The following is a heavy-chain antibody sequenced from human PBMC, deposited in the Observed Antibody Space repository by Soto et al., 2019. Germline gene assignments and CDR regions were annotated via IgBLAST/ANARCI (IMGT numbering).Heavy chain of an antibody. Sequence: ASVKVSCKASGYTFTSYDINWVRQATGQGLEWMGWMNPNSGNTGYAQKFQGRVTMTRNTSISTAYMELSSLRSEDTAVYYCASLTYYYDSSGYYAPFDAFDIWGQGTMVTVS. V-gene: IGHV1-8*01. CDR3: ASLTYYYDSSGYYAPFDAFDI. D-gene: IGHD3-22*01. CDR1: GYTFTSYD. J-gene: IGHJ3*02. CDR2: MNPNSGNT.